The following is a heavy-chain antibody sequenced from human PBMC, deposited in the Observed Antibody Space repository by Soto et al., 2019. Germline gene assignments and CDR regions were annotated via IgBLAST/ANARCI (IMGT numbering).Heavy chain of an antibody. CDR1: GFTVDDYA. CDR2: ISWNSGRI. D-gene: IGHD4-4*01. Sequence: EVQLVESGGGLVQPGRSLRLSCAASGFTVDDYAMHWVRQAPGKGLEWVSGISWNSGRIDYADSVKGRFTISRDNAKNSLSLQMNSLRAEDTALYYCASDIGGSTITTFFHYWGQGTLVTVSS. CDR3: ASDIGGSTITTFFHY. V-gene: IGHV3-9*01. J-gene: IGHJ4*02.